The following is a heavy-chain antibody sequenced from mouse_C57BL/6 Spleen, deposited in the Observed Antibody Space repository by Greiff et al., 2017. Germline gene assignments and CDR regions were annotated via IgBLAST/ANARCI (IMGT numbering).Heavy chain of an antibody. CDR2: IDPNSGGT. CDR1: GYTFTSYW. D-gene: IGHD2-1*01. J-gene: IGHJ4*01. CDR3: ERDGNYGAMDY. V-gene: IGHV1-72*01. Sequence: QVQLKQPGAELVKPGASVKLSCKASGYTFTSYWMHWVKQRPGRGLEWIGRIDPNSGGTKYNEKFKSKATLTVDKPSSTAYMQLSSLTSEDSAVYYCERDGNYGAMDYWGQGTSVTVSS.